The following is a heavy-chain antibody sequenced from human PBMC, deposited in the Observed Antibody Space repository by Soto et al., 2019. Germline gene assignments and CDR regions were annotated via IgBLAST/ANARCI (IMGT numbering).Heavy chain of an antibody. J-gene: IGHJ5*02. CDR2: IYYNGST. CDR3: ARVLRAAAGNWFDP. Sequence: SETLSLTCTVSGGSISSSSDYWGWIRQPPGKGLEWIGNIYYNGSTYNNPSLKSRVTLSLDTSKNQLSLKLSSVTAADTAVYYCARVLRAAAGNWFDPWGQGTMVTVYS. V-gene: IGHV4-39*07. CDR1: GGSISSSSDY. D-gene: IGHD6-13*01.